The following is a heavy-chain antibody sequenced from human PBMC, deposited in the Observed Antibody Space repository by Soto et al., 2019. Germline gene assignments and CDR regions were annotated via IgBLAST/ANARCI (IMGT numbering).Heavy chain of an antibody. CDR2: MNPNSGNT. V-gene: IGHV1-8*01. J-gene: IGHJ4*02. CDR3: ARGSRGSRWQAD. CDR1: GYTFTSHD. Sequence: QVQLVQSGAEVKEPGASVKVSCKASGYTFTSHDINWMRQATGQGPEWMGWMNPNSGNTGYAQKFQGRVTMTRDTSITTAYMELSNLRSEDTAVYYCARGSRGSRWQADWGQGTLVTVSS. D-gene: IGHD4-17*01.